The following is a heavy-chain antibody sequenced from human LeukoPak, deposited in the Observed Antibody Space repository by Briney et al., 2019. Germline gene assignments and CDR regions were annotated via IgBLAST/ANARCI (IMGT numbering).Heavy chain of an antibody. V-gene: IGHV3-48*03. J-gene: IGHJ3*02. CDR1: GLTFSSYE. CDR3: VRGGYCTSTICYSLNAFDI. Sequence: GGSLRLSCAASGLTFSSYEMNWVRQAPGKGLEWVSYIGTGGSTIYYADSVKGRFTISRDDANNSLYLQMNSLRAEDTAVYYCVRGGYCTSTICYSLNAFDIWGQGTMVTVSS. D-gene: IGHD2-2*01. CDR2: IGTGGSTI.